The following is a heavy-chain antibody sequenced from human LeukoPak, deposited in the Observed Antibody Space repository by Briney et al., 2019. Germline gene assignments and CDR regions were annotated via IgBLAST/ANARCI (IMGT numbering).Heavy chain of an antibody. V-gene: IGHV4-59*08. CDR2: IYYSGST. CDR1: GGSISSYY. CDR3: ARHPNGITGAYGMDV. D-gene: IGHD1-20*01. Sequence: PSETLSLTCTVSGGSISSYYWSWIRQPPGKGLEWIGYIYYSGSTNYNPSLKSRVTISVDTSKNQFSLKLSSVTAADTAVYYCARHPNGITGAYGMDVWGQGTTVTVSS. J-gene: IGHJ6*02.